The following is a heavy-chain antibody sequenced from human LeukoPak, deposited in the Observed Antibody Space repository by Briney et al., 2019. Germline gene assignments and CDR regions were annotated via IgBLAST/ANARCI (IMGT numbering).Heavy chain of an antibody. Sequence: GGSLRLSCAASVFTFSSYGMHWVRQAPGKGLEWVAVISYDGSNKYYADSVKGRFTISRDNSKNTLYLQMNSLRAEDTAVYYCANGLGYCSGGSCQPDAFDIWGQGTLVTVS. V-gene: IGHV3-30*18. J-gene: IGHJ3*02. CDR1: VFTFSSYG. CDR3: ANGLGYCSGGSCQPDAFDI. D-gene: IGHD2-15*01. CDR2: ISYDGSNK.